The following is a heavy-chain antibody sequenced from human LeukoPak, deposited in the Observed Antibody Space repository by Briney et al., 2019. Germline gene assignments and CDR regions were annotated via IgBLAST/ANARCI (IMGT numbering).Heavy chain of an antibody. CDR1: GYTFTSYA. Sequence: ASVKVSCKASGYTFTSYAFNWVRQVTGQGLEWMGWMNPNSGDTGYPQKFQGRVTMTRDTSITTAYMELSSLRSEDTAVYYCARSGFGSGISFDLWGQGTLVTVSS. CDR2: MNPNSGDT. J-gene: IGHJ5*02. CDR3: ARSGFGSGISFDL. D-gene: IGHD3-10*01. V-gene: IGHV1-8*01.